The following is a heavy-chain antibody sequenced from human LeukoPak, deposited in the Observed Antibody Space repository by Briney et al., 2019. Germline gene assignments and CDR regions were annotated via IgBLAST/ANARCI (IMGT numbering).Heavy chain of an antibody. Sequence: SVKVSCKLFEATSGSYPISWGRQAPGQGLEWMGGIIPIFGTANYAQKFQGRVTITADESTSTAYMELSSLRSEDTAVYYCARDGGRDGYNWNDYWGQGTLVTVSS. D-gene: IGHD5-24*01. CDR1: EATSGSYP. J-gene: IGHJ4*02. CDR3: ARDGGRDGYNWNDY. CDR2: IIPIFGTA. V-gene: IGHV1-69*01.